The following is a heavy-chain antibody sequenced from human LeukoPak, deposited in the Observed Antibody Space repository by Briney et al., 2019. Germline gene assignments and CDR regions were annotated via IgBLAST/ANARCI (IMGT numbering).Heavy chain of an antibody. J-gene: IGHJ6*03. CDR2: ISSSSSTI. V-gene: IGHV3-48*01. CDR3: ARCATARFYYYYYMDV. Sequence: GGSLRLSCAASGFTFSSYSMSWVRQAPGKGLEWVSYISSSSSTIYYADSVKGRFTISRDNAKNSLYLQMNSLRAEDTAVYYCARCATARFYYYYYMDVWGKGTTVTVSS. CDR1: GFTFSSYS. D-gene: IGHD5-18*01.